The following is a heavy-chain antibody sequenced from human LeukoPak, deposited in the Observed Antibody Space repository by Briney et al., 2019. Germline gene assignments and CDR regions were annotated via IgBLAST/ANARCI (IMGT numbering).Heavy chain of an antibody. CDR3: ARSVTAAGSKSGLFDY. CDR1: GGTFSSYA. D-gene: IGHD6-13*01. CDR2: IIPIFGIA. J-gene: IGHJ4*02. Sequence: SVKVSCKASGGTFSSYAISWVRQAPGQGLEWMGGIIPIFGIANYAQKFQGRVTITTDESTSTAYMELSSLRSEDTAVYYCARSVTAAGSKSGLFDYWGQGTLVTVSS. V-gene: IGHV1-69*05.